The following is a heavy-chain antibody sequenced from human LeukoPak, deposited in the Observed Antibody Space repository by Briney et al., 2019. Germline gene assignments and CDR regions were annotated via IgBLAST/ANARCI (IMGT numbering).Heavy chain of an antibody. CDR3: AKAKGAYGDYYYYYMDV. CDR2: ISTGGGST. CDR1: EFSFSNYA. D-gene: IGHD4-17*01. Sequence: GGSLRLCCAASEFSFSNYAMNWVRQAPGKGLEWVSTISTGGGSTYYADSVKGRFTISRDNSKNTLYLQMNSLRADDTAIYYCAKAKGAYGDYYYYYMDVWGKGTTVTVSS. V-gene: IGHV3-23*01. J-gene: IGHJ6*03.